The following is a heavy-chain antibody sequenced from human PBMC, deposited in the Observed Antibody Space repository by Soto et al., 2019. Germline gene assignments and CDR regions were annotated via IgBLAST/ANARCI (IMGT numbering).Heavy chain of an antibody. Sequence: QVQMQESGPGLVKPSGTLSLTCAVYGGSISSRNWWSWVRQPPGKGLEWIGEIYHSGSTNYNPSLKSRVTISVDKSKNQFSLKLSSVTAADTAVYYCARRVVASTPHYYGMDVWGQGTTVTVS. V-gene: IGHV4-4*02. CDR2: IYHSGST. CDR1: GGSISSRNW. D-gene: IGHD2-15*01. CDR3: ARRVVASTPHYYGMDV. J-gene: IGHJ6*02.